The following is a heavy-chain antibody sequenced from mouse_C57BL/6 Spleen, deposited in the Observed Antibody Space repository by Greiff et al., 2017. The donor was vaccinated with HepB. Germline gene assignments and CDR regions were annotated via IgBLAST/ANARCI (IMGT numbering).Heavy chain of an antibody. CDR1: GYTFTSYW. D-gene: IGHD2-2*01. J-gene: IGHJ4*01. Sequence: VQLQQPGAELVMPGASVKLSCKASGYTFTSYWMHWVKQRPGQGLEWIGEIDPSDSYTNYNQKFKGKSTLTVDKSSSTAYMQLSSLTSEDSAVYYCARKGIYYGYDDAMDYWGQGTSVTVSS. V-gene: IGHV1-69*01. CDR3: ARKGIYYGYDDAMDY. CDR2: IDPSDSYT.